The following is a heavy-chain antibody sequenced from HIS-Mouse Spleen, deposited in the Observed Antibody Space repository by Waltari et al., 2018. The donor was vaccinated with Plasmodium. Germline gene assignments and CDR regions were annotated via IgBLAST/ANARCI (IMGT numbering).Heavy chain of an antibody. CDR1: GSTFSSYW. J-gene: IGHJ2*01. Sequence: EVQLVESGGGLVQPGGSLRLSCAASGSTFSSYWMSWVRQAPGKGVRWVANINQDGSKKYYVDSVKGRFTISRGNGKNTLYLQMNSLRAEDTAVYYCASSWYWYFDLWGRGTLVTVSS. CDR2: INQDGSKK. V-gene: IGHV3-7*01. D-gene: IGHD6-13*01. CDR3: ASSWYWYFDL.